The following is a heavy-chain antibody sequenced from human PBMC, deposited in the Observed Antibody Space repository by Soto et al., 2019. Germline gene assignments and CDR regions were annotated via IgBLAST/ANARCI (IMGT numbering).Heavy chain of an antibody. V-gene: IGHV3-23*01. CDR1: GVTFSSYS. CDR3: ARGPSTRNDKFDY. CDR2: ISGNGDST. Sequence: PGGSLRLSCAASGVTFSSYSVSWVRQAPGKGLEWVSGISGNGDSTYYAGSVKGRFTISRDNPKSTLYLQMNSLRAEDTAVYYCARGPSTRNDKFDYWGQGTLVTVS. J-gene: IGHJ4*02. D-gene: IGHD3-22*01.